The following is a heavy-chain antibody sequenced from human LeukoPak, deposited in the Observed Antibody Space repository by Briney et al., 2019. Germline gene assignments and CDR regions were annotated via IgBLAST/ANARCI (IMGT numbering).Heavy chain of an antibody. Sequence: GGSLSLSCAASGFMFNSYAMNWVRQAPGKGLEWVSAISGSGRNTYYADSVKGRFTVSRDNSKNTLYLQMNSLRAEDTAMYYCAKDSQGYGGPIEHWGQGTLATVSS. CDR3: AKDSQGYGGPIEH. CDR1: GFMFNSYA. CDR2: ISGSGRNT. V-gene: IGHV3-23*01. D-gene: IGHD5-18*01. J-gene: IGHJ1*01.